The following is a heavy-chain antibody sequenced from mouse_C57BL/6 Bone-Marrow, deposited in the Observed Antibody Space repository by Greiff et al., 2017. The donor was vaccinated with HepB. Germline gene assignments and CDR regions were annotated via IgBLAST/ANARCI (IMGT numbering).Heavy chain of an antibody. CDR2: IYPRSGNT. CDR3: ARERGYYYGSRPWLAY. CDR1: GYTFTSYG. D-gene: IGHD1-1*01. V-gene: IGHV1-81*01. Sequence: QVQLQQSGAELARPGASVKLSCKASGYTFTSYGISWVKQRTGQGLEWIGEIYPRSGNTYYNEKFKGKATLTADKSSSTAYMELRSLTSEDSAVYFCARERGYYYGSRPWLAYWGQGTLVTVSA. J-gene: IGHJ3*01.